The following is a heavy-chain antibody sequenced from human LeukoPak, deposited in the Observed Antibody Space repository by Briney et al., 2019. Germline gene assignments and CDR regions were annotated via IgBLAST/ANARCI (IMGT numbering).Heavy chain of an antibody. CDR2: INPDGGGT. CDR3: VRAEEDQHFGY. Sequence: ASVKVSCMASGYIFSNYHMHWVRQAPGQGLEWMGIINPDGGGTNYTQNFQDRITMTGDTSTSTFYLEISSLRSEDTTVYYCVRAEEDQHFGYWGQGTLVTVSS. J-gene: IGHJ4*02. V-gene: IGHV1-46*01. CDR1: GYIFSNYH.